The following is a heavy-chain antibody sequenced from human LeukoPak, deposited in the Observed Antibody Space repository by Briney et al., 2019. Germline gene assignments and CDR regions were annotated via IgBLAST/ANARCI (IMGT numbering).Heavy chain of an antibody. D-gene: IGHD6-13*01. J-gene: IGHJ4*02. CDR2: INPNSGGT. CDR1: GYTFTGCY. Sequence: ASVKVSCKASGYTFTGCYMHWVRQAPGQGLEWMGWINPNSGGTNYAQKFQGRVTMTRDTSISTAYMELSRLRSGDTAVYYCARDYSSSWYLPDYWGQGTLVTVSS. CDR3: ARDYSSSWYLPDY. V-gene: IGHV1-2*02.